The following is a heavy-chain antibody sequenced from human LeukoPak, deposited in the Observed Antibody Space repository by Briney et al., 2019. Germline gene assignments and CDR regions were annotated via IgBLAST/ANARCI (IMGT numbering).Heavy chain of an antibody. D-gene: IGHD3-10*01. V-gene: IGHV1-2*02. J-gene: IGHJ4*02. CDR3: AVPPYYYGSGTYYTR. CDR1: GYTFTGYY. Sequence: ASVKVSCKASGYTFTGYYMHWVRQAPGQGLEWMGWIHPNSGDTNYAQKFQGRVTMTRDTSISTAYMELSSLRSDDTAVYYCAVPPYYYGSGTYYTRWGQGTLVTVSS. CDR2: IHPNSGDT.